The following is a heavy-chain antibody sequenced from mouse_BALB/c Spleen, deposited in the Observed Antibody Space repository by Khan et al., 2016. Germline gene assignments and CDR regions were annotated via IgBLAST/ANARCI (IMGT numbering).Heavy chain of an antibody. CDR1: GYAFTSYN. CDR2: IDPYNGGT. D-gene: IGHD1-1*01. J-gene: IGHJ2*01. Sequence: VQLQQSGPELVKPGASVKVSCKASGYAFTSYNMYWVKQSHGKSLEWIGYIDPYNGGTNYNQKFKGKATLTVDKSSSTAYMHLNSLTSEDSAFYYCAREGLTTVVAKGLDYWGQGTTLTVSS. V-gene: IGHV1S135*01. CDR3: AREGLTTVVAKGLDY.